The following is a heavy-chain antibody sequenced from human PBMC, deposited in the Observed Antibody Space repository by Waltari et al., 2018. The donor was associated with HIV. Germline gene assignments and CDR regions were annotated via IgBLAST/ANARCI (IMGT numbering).Heavy chain of an antibody. CDR2: IKSEADGGTT. CDR3: VTDRSPTEGSGWGRPDY. D-gene: IGHD6-19*01. J-gene: IGHJ4*02. Sequence: EVQLVESGGGSVKPGESLRLSCGASGFNFKNAWMSWIRQSPGKGLEWIGRIKSEADGGTTIYSVSVQDRFTISRDDSENMLFLEMSSLETEDTALYYCVTDRSPTEGSGWGRPDYWGQGTLVTVSS. CDR1: GFNFKNAW. V-gene: IGHV3-15*01.